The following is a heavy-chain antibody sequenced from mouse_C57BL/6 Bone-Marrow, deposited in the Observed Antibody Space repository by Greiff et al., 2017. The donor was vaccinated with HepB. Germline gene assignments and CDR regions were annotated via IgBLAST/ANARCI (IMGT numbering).Heavy chain of an antibody. CDR1: GFTFSDYG. CDR2: ISSGSSTI. D-gene: IGHD1-1*01. CDR3: AKDYSSSYDYFDY. Sequence: EVKLVESGGGLVKPGGSLKLSCAASGFTFSDYGMHWVRQAPEKGLEWVAYISSGSSTIYYADTVKGRFTISRDNAKTTLFLQMTSLRSEDTAIDYCAKDYSSSYDYFDYWGQGTTLTVSS. V-gene: IGHV5-17*01. J-gene: IGHJ2*01.